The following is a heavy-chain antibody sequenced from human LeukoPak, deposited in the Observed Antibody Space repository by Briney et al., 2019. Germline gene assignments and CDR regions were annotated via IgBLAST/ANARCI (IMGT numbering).Heavy chain of an antibody. Sequence: QPGGSLRLSCAASGFTFSSYAMSWVRQAPGKGLEWVSAISGSGGSTYYADSVKGRFTISRDNAKNSLYLQMNSLRAEDTAVYYCSRESGSGITQGYFQYLGQGTLVTVSS. CDR1: GFTFSSYA. J-gene: IGHJ1*01. V-gene: IGHV3-23*01. CDR2: ISGSGGST. D-gene: IGHD6-19*01. CDR3: SRESGSGITQGYFQY.